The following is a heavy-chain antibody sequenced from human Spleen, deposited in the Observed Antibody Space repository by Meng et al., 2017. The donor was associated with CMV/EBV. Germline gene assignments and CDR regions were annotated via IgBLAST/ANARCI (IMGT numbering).Heavy chain of an antibody. CDR3: ARIDRFDY. CDR2: INSDGSST. J-gene: IGHJ4*02. Sequence: GESLKISCAASGSTFSRFWMHWVRQAPGKGLVWVSRINSDGSSTNYADSVKGRFTISRDNAKNSLYLQMNSLRAEDTAVYYCARIDRFDYWGQGTLVTVSS. CDR1: GSTFSRFW. V-gene: IGHV3-74*01.